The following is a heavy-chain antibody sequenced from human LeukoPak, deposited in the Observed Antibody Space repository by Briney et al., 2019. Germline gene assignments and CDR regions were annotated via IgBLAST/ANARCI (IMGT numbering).Heavy chain of an antibody. J-gene: IGHJ4*02. CDR2: ISSSGSTI. Sequence: GRSLRLSCAASGFTFSSYGMNWVRQAPGKGLEWVSYISSSGSTIYYADSVKGRFTISRDNAKNSLYLQMNSLRAEDTAVYYCARGRYSSGWLFDYWGQGTLVTVSS. CDR3: ARGRYSSGWLFDY. D-gene: IGHD6-19*01. CDR1: GFTFSSYG. V-gene: IGHV3-48*04.